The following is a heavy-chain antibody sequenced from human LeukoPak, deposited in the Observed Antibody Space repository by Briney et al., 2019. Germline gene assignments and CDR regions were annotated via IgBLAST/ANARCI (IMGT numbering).Heavy chain of an antibody. CDR2: DCET. D-gene: IGHD3-10*01. J-gene: IGHJ4*02. CDR3: AKRATMVRVIDRGYYFDY. V-gene: IGHV1-24*01. Sequence: DCETIYAQKFQCRVTMTEETSTDTAYLELSSLRSEDTAVYYCAKRATMVRVIDRGYYFDYWGQGTLVAVSS.